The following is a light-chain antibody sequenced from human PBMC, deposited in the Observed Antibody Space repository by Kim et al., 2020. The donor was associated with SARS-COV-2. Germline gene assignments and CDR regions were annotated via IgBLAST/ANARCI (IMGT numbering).Light chain of an antibody. J-gene: IGLJ3*02. CDR2: SEN. V-gene: IGLV3-19*01. CDR1: NLRSHY. CDR3: ASRDSASNSRM. Sequence: ALGRTVRITCQGDNLRSHYASWYQQKPGQAPVLVIYSENRRPSGIPDRFSASRSGNTAVLTVTGAQAEDEADYYCASRDSASNSRMFGGGTKLTVL.